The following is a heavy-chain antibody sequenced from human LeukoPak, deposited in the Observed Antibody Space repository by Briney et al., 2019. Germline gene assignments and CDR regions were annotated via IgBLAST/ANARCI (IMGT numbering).Heavy chain of an antibody. CDR2: IKEDGSIE. V-gene: IGHV3-7*01. CDR3: VSQQVAPP. D-gene: IGHD5-12*01. CDR1: GFTFSHYW. J-gene: IGHJ5*02. Sequence: GGSLRLSCVASGFTFSHYWMSWVRQAPGKGLEWVANIKEDGSIEDYVDSVEGRFTVSRDNAKNSLYLEMNSLRVEDTAVYYCVSQQVAPPWGQGTLVIVSS.